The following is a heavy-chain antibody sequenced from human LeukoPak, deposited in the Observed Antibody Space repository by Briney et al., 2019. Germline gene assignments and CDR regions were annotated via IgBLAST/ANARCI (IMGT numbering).Heavy chain of an antibody. D-gene: IGHD4-17*01. J-gene: IGHJ5*02. V-gene: IGHV4-30-4*01. CDR3: AGDQGDYGDYGWFDP. Sequence: SSETLSLTCTVSSGSVSSGDFYWSWIRQPPGKGLEWIGYIYHSGNTHCNPSLKSRATISVDTAKNQFSLRLSSVTAADTAVYYCAGDQGDYGDYGWFDPWGQGTQVTVSS. CDR2: IYHSGNT. CDR1: SGSVSSGDFY.